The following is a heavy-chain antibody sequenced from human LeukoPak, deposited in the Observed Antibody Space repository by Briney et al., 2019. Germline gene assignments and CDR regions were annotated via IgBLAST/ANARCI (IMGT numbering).Heavy chain of an antibody. CDR2: IYDSGST. J-gene: IGHJ6*02. CDR1: GGSIRSHY. Sequence: SETLSLTCTVSGGSIRSHYWSWVRQPPGKGLEWIGYIYDSGSTKYNPSLKRRITISVDTSKNQMSLTLTSVTAADTAIYYCVKFGVDYDMGVWGQGTTVTVSS. D-gene: IGHD3-16*01. V-gene: IGHV4-59*11. CDR3: VKFGVDYDMGV.